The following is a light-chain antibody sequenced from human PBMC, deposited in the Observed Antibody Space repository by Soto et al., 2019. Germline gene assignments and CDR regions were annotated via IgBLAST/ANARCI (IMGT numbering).Light chain of an antibody. CDR3: ASWDDRLGAVI. CDR1: SSNIGSNY. CDR2: RND. J-gene: IGLJ2*01. Sequence: QSVLTQPPSASGTPGQRVTISCSGSSSNIGSNYVYWYRQLPGTAPQLLFYRNDQRPSGVPDRFSGSKSGTSASLAISGLRSEDEADYYCASWDDRLGAVIFGGGTKLTVL. V-gene: IGLV1-47*01.